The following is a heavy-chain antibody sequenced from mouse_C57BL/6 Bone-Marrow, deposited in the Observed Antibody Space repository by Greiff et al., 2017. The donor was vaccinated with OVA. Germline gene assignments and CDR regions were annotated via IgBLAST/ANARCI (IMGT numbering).Heavy chain of an antibody. CDR2: INPCSGYT. D-gene: IGHD2-4*01. J-gene: IGHJ3*01. CDR1: GYTFTSYW. V-gene: IGHV1-7*01. CDR3: ARDYDYDRFAY. Sequence: QVQLQQSGAELAKPGASVTLSCTASGYTFTSYWLHWLKQKSGRGLVWIGYINPCSGYTKYNQTFKDQATLTADKPASTAYTQLSSLTYEDSAVYDCARDYDYDRFAYWGQGTLVTVSA.